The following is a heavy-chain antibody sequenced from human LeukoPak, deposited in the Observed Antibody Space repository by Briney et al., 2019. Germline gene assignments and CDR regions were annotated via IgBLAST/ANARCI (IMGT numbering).Heavy chain of an antibody. CDR2: LYSDGNT. D-gene: IGHD1-14*01. Sequence: GGSLRLSCAASGFTVITNDMTWVRQTPGKGLEWVSVLYSDGNTKYADSVQGRFTISRDNSKNTLYLEMNSLSPDDTAVYYCARGVEPLAANTLAYWGQGTLVTVSS. V-gene: IGHV3-53*01. CDR1: GFTVITND. CDR3: ARGVEPLAANTLAY. J-gene: IGHJ4*02.